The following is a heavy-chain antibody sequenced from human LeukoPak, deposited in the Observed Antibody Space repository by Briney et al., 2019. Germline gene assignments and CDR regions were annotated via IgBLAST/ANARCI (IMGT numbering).Heavy chain of an antibody. J-gene: IGHJ4*02. V-gene: IGHV4-59*01. Sequence: SETLSLTCTVSGGSISSYYWSWIRQPPGKGLEWIGYIYYSGSTNYNPSLKSRVTISVDTSKNQFSLKPSSVAAADTAVYYCAREAPDYGSGSYYFDYWGQGTLVTVSS. CDR3: AREAPDYGSGSYYFDY. CDR1: GGSISSYY. D-gene: IGHD3-10*01. CDR2: IYYSGST.